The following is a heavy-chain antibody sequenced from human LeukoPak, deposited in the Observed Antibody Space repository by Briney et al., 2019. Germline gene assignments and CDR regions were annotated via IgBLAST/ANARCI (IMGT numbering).Heavy chain of an antibody. D-gene: IGHD1-14*01. V-gene: IGHV1-2*06. CDR3: ARDPRKGVIGWYFDL. Sequence: GASVKVSCKASGYTFTGYYMHWVRQAPGQGLEWMGRINPNSGGTNYAQKFQGRVTMTRDTSISTAYMELSRLRSDDTAVYYCARDPRKGVIGWYFDLWGRGTLVTVSP. J-gene: IGHJ2*01. CDR1: GYTFTGYY. CDR2: INPNSGGT.